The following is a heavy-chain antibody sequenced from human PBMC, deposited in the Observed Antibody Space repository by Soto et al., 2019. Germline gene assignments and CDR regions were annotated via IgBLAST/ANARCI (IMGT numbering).Heavy chain of an antibody. CDR1: GGSISSTIYY. CDR3: ARLNGYCISSSCHGHYAMDV. J-gene: IGHJ6*02. D-gene: IGHD2-2*01. V-gene: IGHV4-39*01. CDR2: IYYSGTT. Sequence: SETLSLTCTVSGGSISSTIYYWAWIRQPPGKGLDWIGSIYYSGTTYYSGSLRSRLTMSVDTSKNQFSLSVNSVTAADTAVYYCARLNGYCISSSCHGHYAMDVWAKGPRSPSP.